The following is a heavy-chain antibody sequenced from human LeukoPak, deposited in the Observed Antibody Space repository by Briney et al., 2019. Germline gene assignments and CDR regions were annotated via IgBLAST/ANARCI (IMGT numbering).Heavy chain of an antibody. CDR1: GHTFTGYY. CDR2: INANSGGT. CDR3: ARKRWLQNFDY. Sequence: PLASVKVSCKASGHTFTGYYMHWVRQAPGQGLEWMGWINANSGGTNYAQKFQGRVTMTRDTSISTAYMELSRLRSDDTAVYYCARKRWLQNFDYWGQGTLVTVSS. J-gene: IGHJ4*02. D-gene: IGHD5-24*01. V-gene: IGHV1-2*02.